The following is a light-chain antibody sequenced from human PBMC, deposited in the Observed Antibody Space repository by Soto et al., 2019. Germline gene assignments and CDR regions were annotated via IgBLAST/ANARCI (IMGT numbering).Light chain of an antibody. CDR1: SSDVGNYNY. CDR2: EVS. Sequence: QSALTQPPSASWTPGQSVTIPCTGTSSDVGNYNYVSWYQQHPGKAPKLMIYEVSRRPSGVPDRFSGSKSGNTASLTVSGLQAEDEADYYCSSNAGSNNLVFGGGTKLTVL. CDR3: SSNAGSNNLV. V-gene: IGLV2-8*01. J-gene: IGLJ2*01.